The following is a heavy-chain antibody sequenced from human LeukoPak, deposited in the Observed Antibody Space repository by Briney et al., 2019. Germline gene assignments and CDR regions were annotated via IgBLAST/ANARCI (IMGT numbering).Heavy chain of an antibody. CDR2: INPNSGGT. CDR1: GYTFTGYY. CDR3: ARGYCSGGICYDWYFDL. J-gene: IGHJ2*01. V-gene: IGHV1-2*02. D-gene: IGHD2-15*01. Sequence: ASVKVSCKASGYTFTGYYMHWVRQAPGQGLEWMGWINPNSGGTNYAQKFQGRVTMTRDTSISTAYMELSRLRSDDTANYYCARGYCSGGICYDWYFDLWGRGTLVTVSS.